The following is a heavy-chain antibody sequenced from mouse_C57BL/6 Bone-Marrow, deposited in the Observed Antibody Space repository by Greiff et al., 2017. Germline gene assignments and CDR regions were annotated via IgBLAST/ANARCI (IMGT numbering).Heavy chain of an antibody. V-gene: IGHV14-4*01. J-gene: IGHJ2*01. CDR1: GFNIKDDY. Sequence: VHVKQSGAELVRPGASVKLSCTASGFNIKDDYMHWVKQRPEQGLEWIGWIDPENGDTEYASKFQGKATLTADTSSNTAYLQLSSLTSEDTAFYYCTAPGGAFDYWGQGTTLTVSS. CDR3: TAPGGAFDY. CDR2: IDPENGDT.